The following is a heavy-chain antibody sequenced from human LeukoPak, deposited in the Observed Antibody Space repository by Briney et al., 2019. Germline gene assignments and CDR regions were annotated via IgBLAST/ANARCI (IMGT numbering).Heavy chain of an antibody. D-gene: IGHD6-19*01. CDR2: INHSGST. CDR1: GGSFSGYY. V-gene: IGHV4-34*01. J-gene: IGHJ4*02. CDR3: ARGATGTVARFFDY. Sequence: SETLSLTCAVYGGSFSGYYWSWIRQPPGKGLEWIGEINHSGSTNYNPSLKSRVTISVDTSENQFSLKLSSVTAADTAVYYCARGATGTVARFFDYWGQGTLVTVSS.